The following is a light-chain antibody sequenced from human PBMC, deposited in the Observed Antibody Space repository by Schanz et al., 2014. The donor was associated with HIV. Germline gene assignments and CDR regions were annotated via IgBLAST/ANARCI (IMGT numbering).Light chain of an antibody. J-gene: IGLJ3*02. Sequence: QPVLTQSPSASASLGASVKLTCTLSSGHSTYVIAWHQQQPGKGPRFLMKVNSDVGHTKGDGIPDRFSGSSSGAERYLTISSLQSEDEADYYCQTWGTGIWVFGGGTKLTVL. CDR3: QTWGTGIWV. CDR1: SGHSTYV. CDR2: VNSDVGH. V-gene: IGLV4-69*02.